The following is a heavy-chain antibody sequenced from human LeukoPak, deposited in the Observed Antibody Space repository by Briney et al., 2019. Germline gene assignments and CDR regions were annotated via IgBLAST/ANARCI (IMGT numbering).Heavy chain of an antibody. CDR1: GYTFTGYY. D-gene: IGHD3-3*01. CDR3: ARALFYDFWSGFSLDAFDI. J-gene: IGHJ3*02. V-gene: IGHV1-2*02. Sequence: ASVKVSCKAPGYTFTGYYMHWVRQAPGQGLEWMGWINPNSGGTNYAQKFQGRVTMTRDTSISAAYMELSRLRSDDTAVYYCARALFYDFWSGFSLDAFDIWGQGTMVTVSS. CDR2: INPNSGGT.